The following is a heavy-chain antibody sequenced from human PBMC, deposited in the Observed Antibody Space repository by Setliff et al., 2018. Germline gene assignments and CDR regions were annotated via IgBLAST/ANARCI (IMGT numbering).Heavy chain of an antibody. CDR3: ARERGDIVSTTSYYYYMDV. D-gene: IGHD5-12*01. J-gene: IGHJ6*03. CDR2: IIPIFGSA. CDR1: GGTFNSYA. Sequence: SVKVSCKASGGTFNSYAISWVRQAPGQGLEWMGGIIPIFGSANYARKFQGRVTVTADESTSTAYMELSSLRSEDTAVYYCARERGDIVSTTSYYYYMDVWGKGTTVTVSS. V-gene: IGHV1-69*13.